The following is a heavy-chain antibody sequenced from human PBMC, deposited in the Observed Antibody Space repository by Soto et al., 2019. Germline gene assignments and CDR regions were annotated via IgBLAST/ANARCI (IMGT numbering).Heavy chain of an antibody. CDR3: AKDAYYDRDGWSQWAFDI. CDR2: ISYEGSNK. V-gene: IGHV3-30*18. J-gene: IGHJ3*02. CDR1: GFSFKTYG. Sequence: QVQLVESGGDVVQPGRSLKLSCETSGFSFKTYGMHWVHQAPGKGLEWVAVISYEGSNKYYGDSVKGRFTISRDNSKNILYLQMNSLRPEDTALYYCAKDAYYDRDGWSQWAFDIWGQGTVVSVSS. D-gene: IGHD3-22*01.